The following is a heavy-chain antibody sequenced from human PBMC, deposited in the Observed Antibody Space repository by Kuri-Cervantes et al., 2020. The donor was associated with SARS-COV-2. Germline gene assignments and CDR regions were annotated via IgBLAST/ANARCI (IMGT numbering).Heavy chain of an antibody. D-gene: IGHD5-12*01. V-gene: IGHV4-34*01. CDR3: ARRRGYSGYVDRPSYFDY. CDR2: INHSGST. J-gene: IGHJ4*02. CDR1: GGSFSGYY. Sequence: GSMRPSCVVDGGSFSGYYWSWIRQPPGKGLEWIGEINHSGSTNYNPSLKSRVTISVDTSKNQFSLKLSSVTAADTAVYSCARRRGYSGYVDRPSYFDYWGQGTLVTVSS.